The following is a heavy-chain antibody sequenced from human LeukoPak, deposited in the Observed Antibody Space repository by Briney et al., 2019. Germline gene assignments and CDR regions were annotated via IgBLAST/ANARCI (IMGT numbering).Heavy chain of an antibody. CDR3: ARDWTTGTLDY. J-gene: IGHJ4*02. V-gene: IGHV4-4*07. D-gene: IGHD4-17*01. Sequence: SETLSPTCTVSGGPISSYYWSWIRQPAGKGLEWIGRIYTSGSTNYNPSLKSRVTMSVDTSKNQFSLKLSSVTAADTAVYYCARDWTTGTLDYWGQGTLVTVSS. CDR1: GGPISSYY. CDR2: IYTSGST.